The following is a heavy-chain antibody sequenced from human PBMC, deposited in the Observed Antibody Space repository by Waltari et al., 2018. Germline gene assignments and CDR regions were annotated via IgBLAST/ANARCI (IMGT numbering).Heavy chain of an antibody. J-gene: IGHJ4*02. CDR1: GYSFTRYW. D-gene: IGHD6-19*01. Sequence: EVQLVQSGAEVKKPGESLKISCKGSGYSFTRYWNGWVGQMPGKGLQYMGIIYPGDSDTRYSPSFQGQVTISADKSIITAYLQWSSLKASDTAMYYCARLGYTTGVRYFDSWGQGTLVTVSS. CDR2: IYPGDSDT. V-gene: IGHV5-51*01. CDR3: ARLGYTTGVRYFDS.